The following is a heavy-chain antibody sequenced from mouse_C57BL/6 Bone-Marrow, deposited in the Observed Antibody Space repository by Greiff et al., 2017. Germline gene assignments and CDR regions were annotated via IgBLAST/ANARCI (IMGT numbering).Heavy chain of an antibody. Sequence: VQLQQSGPELVKPGASVKISCKASGYSFTGYYMNWVKQSPEKSLEWIGEINPSTGGTTYNQKFTAKATLTVDKSSSTAYMQLKSLTSEDSAVYYCARHDYNAMDYWGQGTSVTVSS. V-gene: IGHV1-42*01. CDR1: GYSFTGYY. J-gene: IGHJ4*01. CDR2: INPSTGGT. CDR3: ARHDYNAMDY.